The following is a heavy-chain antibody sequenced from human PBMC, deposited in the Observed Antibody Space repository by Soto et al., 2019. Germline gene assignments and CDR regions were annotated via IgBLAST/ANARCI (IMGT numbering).Heavy chain of an antibody. CDR3: ARGYCAGGACYLRRDAIDV. Sequence: EVQLVESGGGLVMPGGSLRLSCAASGFTFSTYHMNWVRQAPGKGLEWVSSINPSSSHIYYADSVRGRFTISRHNSKNSMDLQMNSLRTEDAAVYYCARGYCAGGACYLRRDAIDVWGQGTMVTVSS. V-gene: IGHV3-21*01. CDR1: GFTFSTYH. CDR2: INPSSSHI. D-gene: IGHD2-8*02. J-gene: IGHJ3*01.